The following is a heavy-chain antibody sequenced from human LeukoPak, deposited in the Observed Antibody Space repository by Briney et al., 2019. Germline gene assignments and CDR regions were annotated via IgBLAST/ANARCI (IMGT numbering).Heavy chain of an antibody. CDR1: GFTFSDHE. V-gene: IGHV3-48*03. CDR2: ISTNDDVI. CDR3: ARDYYGDDH. Sequence: GGSLRLSCAASGFTFSDHEMTWVRQAPGKGLEWISYISTNDDVIYYSDSVKGRFTISRDNAKNSLYLQMNSLRAEDTAVYFCARDYYGDDHWGQGTLVTVSS. D-gene: IGHD3-10*01. J-gene: IGHJ4*02.